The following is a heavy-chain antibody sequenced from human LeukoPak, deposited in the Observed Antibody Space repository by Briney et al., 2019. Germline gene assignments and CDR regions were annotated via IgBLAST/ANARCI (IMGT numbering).Heavy chain of an antibody. CDR2: INHSGST. CDR1: GGSFSGYY. V-gene: IGHV4-34*01. J-gene: IGHJ4*02. Sequence: SETLSLTCAVYGGSFSGYYWSWIRQPPGKGLEWIGEINHSGSTNYNPPLKSRVTISVDTSKNQFSLKLSSVTAADTAVYYCARLLYSSSWYWDYFDYWGQGTLVTVSS. CDR3: ARLLYSSSWYWDYFDY. D-gene: IGHD6-13*01.